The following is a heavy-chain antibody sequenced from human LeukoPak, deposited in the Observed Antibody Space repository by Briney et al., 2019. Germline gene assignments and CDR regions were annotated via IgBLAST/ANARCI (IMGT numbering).Heavy chain of an antibody. V-gene: IGHV5-51*01. D-gene: IGHD4-11*01. Sequence: GESLKISCKGSGYSFSSYWIGWVRQMPDKGLQWMGIIYPGDSDTKYSPSFQGQVTISADKSISTAYLQWSSLKASDTAMYYCARSPPNYSYRKYYFDNWGQGTLVTVSS. J-gene: IGHJ4*02. CDR1: GYSFSSYW. CDR3: ARSPPNYSYRKYYFDN. CDR2: IYPGDSDT.